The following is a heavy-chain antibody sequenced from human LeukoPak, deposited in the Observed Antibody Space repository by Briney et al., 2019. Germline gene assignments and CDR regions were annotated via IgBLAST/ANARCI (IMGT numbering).Heavy chain of an antibody. CDR2: TYYRSKWYN. D-gene: IGHD4-17*01. J-gene: IGHJ6*02. Sequence: SQTLSLTCAISGDSDSSNSAAWNWIRQSPSRGLEWLGRTYYRSKWYNDYAVSVKSRITINPDTSKNQFSLQLNSVTPEDTAVYYCARVVYYGDYVYYYYGMDVWGQGTTVTVSS. CDR3: ARVVYYGDYVYYYYGMDV. V-gene: IGHV6-1*01. CDR1: GDSDSSNSAA.